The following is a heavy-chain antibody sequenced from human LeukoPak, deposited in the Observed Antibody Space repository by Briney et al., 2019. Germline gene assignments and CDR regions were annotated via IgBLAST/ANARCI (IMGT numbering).Heavy chain of an antibody. J-gene: IGHJ4*02. CDR2: INPSGGST. CDR1: GYTFTSYG. V-gene: IGHV1-46*01. CDR3: ARDPRGSGSYQDY. D-gene: IGHD3-10*01. Sequence: ASVKVSCKASGYTFTSYGISWVRQAPGQGLEWMGIINPSGGSTSYAQKFQGRVTMTRDTSTSTVYMELSSLRSEDTAVYYCARDPRGSGSYQDYWGQGTLVTVSS.